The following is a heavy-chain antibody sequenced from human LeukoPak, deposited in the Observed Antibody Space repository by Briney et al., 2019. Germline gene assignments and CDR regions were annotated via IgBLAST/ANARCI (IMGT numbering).Heavy chain of an antibody. D-gene: IGHD6-13*01. CDR2: IYTSGST. J-gene: IGHJ4*02. CDR1: GGSISSYY. Sequence: SETLSLTCTVSGGSISSYYWSWIRQPAGKGLEWIGRIYTSGSTNYNPSLKSRVTMSVDTSKNQFSLELRSVTAADTAVYYCARDRQDSSSWGDFDYWGQGTLVTVSS. CDR3: ARDRQDSSSWGDFDY. V-gene: IGHV4-4*07.